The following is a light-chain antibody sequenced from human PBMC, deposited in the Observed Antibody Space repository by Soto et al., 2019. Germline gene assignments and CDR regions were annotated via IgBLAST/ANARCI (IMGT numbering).Light chain of an antibody. Sequence: QSVLTQPASVSGSPGQSITISCSGSSSDIGGYHYVSWYQQRPGKAPKLLIFEVSNRPSGVSNRFSAYKSGDTASLTISGLQPDDEADYYCTSFTSTSSLWVFGGGTKLTVL. CDR2: EVS. CDR3: TSFTSTSSLWV. J-gene: IGLJ3*02. CDR1: SSDIGGYHY. V-gene: IGLV2-14*01.